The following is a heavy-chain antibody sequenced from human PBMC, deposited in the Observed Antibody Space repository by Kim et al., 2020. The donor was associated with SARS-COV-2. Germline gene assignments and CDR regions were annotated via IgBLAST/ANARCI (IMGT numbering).Heavy chain of an antibody. CDR1: GDSITSYY. J-gene: IGHJ3*02. V-gene: IGHV4-59*08. D-gene: IGHD3-22*01. CDR3: ARRFRGYNSEWEDDAFDI. Sequence: SETLSLTCTVSGDSITSYYWSWIRQPPGKGLEWIGYIHYSGSTNYNPSLKSRVTTSVDTSKNQFSLKLSSLTAADTAVYYCARRFRGYNSEWEDDAFDIWGQGTVVTVSS. CDR2: IHYSGST.